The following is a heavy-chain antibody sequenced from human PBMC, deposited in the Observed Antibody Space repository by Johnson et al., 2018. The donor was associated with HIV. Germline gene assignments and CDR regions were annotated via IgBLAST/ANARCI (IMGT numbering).Heavy chain of an antibody. CDR3: AKDSPVVTAIRGDAFDI. V-gene: IGHV3-25*05. CDR1: QFTFSSYY. CDR2: VNPNGGST. D-gene: IGHD2-21*02. J-gene: IGHJ3*02. Sequence: QLVESGGGLAKPAWSPRLSCGASQFTFSSYYMNCVRQASGNGLELVGQVNPNGGSTYFKDSGKDRFNISRDNAKNTLSLQMNSLRAGDTAVYYCAKDSPVVTAIRGDAFDIWGQGTVVTVAS.